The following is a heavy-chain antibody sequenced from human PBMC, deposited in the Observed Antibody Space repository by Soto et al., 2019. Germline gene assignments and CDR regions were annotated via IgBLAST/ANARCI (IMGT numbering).Heavy chain of an antibody. CDR1: GYSFTSYW. Sequence: PGESLKISCKGSGYSFTSYWIGWVRQMPGKGLEWMGIIYPGDSDTTYSPSFQGQVTISADKSISTAYLQWNSLKASDIAMYYCARRITILGGIGAFDIWGQGTMVTVSS. D-gene: IGHD3-3*01. V-gene: IGHV5-51*01. CDR2: IYPGDSDT. J-gene: IGHJ3*02. CDR3: ARRITILGGIGAFDI.